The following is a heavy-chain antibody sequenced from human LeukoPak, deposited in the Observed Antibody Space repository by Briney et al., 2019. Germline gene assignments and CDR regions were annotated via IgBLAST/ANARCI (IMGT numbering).Heavy chain of an antibody. CDR2: IIPIFGTA. CDR3: ARGSGEWLAHIVS. D-gene: IGHD3-3*01. Sequence: AASVKVSRKASGGTFSSYAISWVRQAPGQGLEWMGGIIPIFGTANYAQKFQGRVTITADESTSTAYMELSSLRSEDTAVYYCARGSGEWLAHIVSWGQGTLATVSS. J-gene: IGHJ4*02. V-gene: IGHV1-69*13. CDR1: GGTFSSYA.